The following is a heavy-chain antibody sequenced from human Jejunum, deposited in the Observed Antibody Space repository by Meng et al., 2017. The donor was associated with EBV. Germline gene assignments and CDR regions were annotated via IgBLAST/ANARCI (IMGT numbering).Heavy chain of an antibody. CDR1: VFTFSSSA. CDR3: AKLTRA. V-gene: IGHV3-23*04. J-gene: IGHJ5*02. CDR2: IGGSGGAT. Sequence: VQCVESGGGVVQPGGSLRRSCAAFVFTFSSSAMSWVRQAPGKGLEWVSSIGGSGGATYYADSVKGRFTISRDNSKSTLYLQMNSLRAEDTAVYYCAKLTRAWGQGTLVTVSS. D-gene: IGHD1/OR15-1a*01.